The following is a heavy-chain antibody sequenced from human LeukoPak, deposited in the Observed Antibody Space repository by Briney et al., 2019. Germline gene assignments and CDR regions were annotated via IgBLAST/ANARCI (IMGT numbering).Heavy chain of an antibody. J-gene: IGHJ4*02. Sequence: GASVKLSCKASGYTFTTYALNWVRQAPGQGLEWMGWINTNTGNPTYAQGFTGRFVFSLDTSVRTTYLQISSLKVEDTAVYYCARDQGGYVYKGIDYWGQGTLVTVSS. CDR1: GYTFTTYA. D-gene: IGHD5-12*01. CDR2: INTNTGNP. V-gene: IGHV7-4-1*02. CDR3: ARDQGGYVYKGIDY.